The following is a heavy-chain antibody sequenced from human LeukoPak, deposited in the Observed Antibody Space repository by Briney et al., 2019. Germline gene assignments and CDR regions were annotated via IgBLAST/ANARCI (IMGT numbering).Heavy chain of an antibody. D-gene: IGHD3-10*01. V-gene: IGHV4-34*01. CDR2: INHSGST. CDR3: ASCVQRITMVRGVTTSERNWFDP. J-gene: IGHJ5*02. Sequence: SETLSLTCAVYGGSFSGYYWSWIRQPPGKGLEWIGEINHSGSTNYNPSLTSRVTISVDTSKNQFSLKLSSVTAADTAVYYCASCVQRITMVRGVTTSERNWFDPWGQGTLVTVSS. CDR1: GGSFSGYY.